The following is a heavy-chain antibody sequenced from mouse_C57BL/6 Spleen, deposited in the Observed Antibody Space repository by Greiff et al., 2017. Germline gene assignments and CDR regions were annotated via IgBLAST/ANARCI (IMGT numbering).Heavy chain of an antibody. CDR3: AGGGYCGSFDY. V-gene: IGHV1-52*01. D-gene: IGHD1-1*01. CDR1: GYTFTSYW. J-gene: IGHJ2*01. CDR2: IDPSDSET. Sequence: QVQLQQPGAELVRPGSSVKLSCKASGYTFTSYWMHWVKQRPIQGLEWIGNIDPSDSETHYNQKFKDKATLTVDKSSSTAYMQLSSLTSEDSAVYYCAGGGYCGSFDYWGQGTTLTVSS.